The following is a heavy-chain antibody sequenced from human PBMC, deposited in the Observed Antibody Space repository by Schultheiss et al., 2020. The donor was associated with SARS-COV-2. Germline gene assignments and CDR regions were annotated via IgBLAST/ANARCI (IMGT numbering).Heavy chain of an antibody. J-gene: IGHJ3*02. CDR1: GYSISSGYY. Sequence: SETLSLTCAVSGYSISSGYYWGWIRQPPGKGLEWIGSMYHSGSTYYNPSLKSRVTISVDTSKNQFSLKLSSVTAADTAVYYCAMGIAVAGTGPYDAFDIWGQGTMVTVSS. V-gene: IGHV4-38-2*01. CDR3: AMGIAVAGTGPYDAFDI. D-gene: IGHD6-19*01. CDR2: MYHSGST.